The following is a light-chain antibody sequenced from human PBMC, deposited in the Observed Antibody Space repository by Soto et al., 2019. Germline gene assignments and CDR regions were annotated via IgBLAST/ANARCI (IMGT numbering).Light chain of an antibody. CDR1: QSVSSNY. Sequence: EIVLTQSPGTLSLSPGERATLSCRASQSVSSNYLAWYQQKPGQAPRLLIYGASSRATGIPDRFSGSGSGTDFTLTISSLEPEDSALYYCQQRDDWVSFGGGTKVDI. V-gene: IGKV3D-20*02. CDR2: GAS. CDR3: QQRDDWVS. J-gene: IGKJ4*01.